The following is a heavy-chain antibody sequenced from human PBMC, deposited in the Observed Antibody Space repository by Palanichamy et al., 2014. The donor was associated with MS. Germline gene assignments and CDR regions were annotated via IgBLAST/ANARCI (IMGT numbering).Heavy chain of an antibody. J-gene: IGHJ6*02. CDR2: IYPGDSDT. CDR3: ARGAVAGRSDYYYYYYGMDV. Sequence: EVQLVQSGAEVEKDRGSRLKISCKGSGYSFTSYWIGWVRQMPGKGLEWMGIIYPGDSDTRYSPSFQGQVTISADKSISTAYLQWSSLKASDTAMYYCARGAVAGRSDYYYYYYGMDVWGQGTTVTVSS. D-gene: IGHD6-19*01. V-gene: IGHV5-51*03. CDR1: GYSFTSYW.